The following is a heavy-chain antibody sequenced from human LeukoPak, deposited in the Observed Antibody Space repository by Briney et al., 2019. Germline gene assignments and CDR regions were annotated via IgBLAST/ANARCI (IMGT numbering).Heavy chain of an antibody. CDR2: ISFSGDNT. Sequence: PGGSLRLSCAASGFTFRDSAMSWVRQAPGKGLEWVSLISFSGDNTYYTDPVKGRFTISRDNSKDTLYLQMNSLRAEDTAIYYCARDIELSTWGLGTMVTVSS. V-gene: IGHV3-23*01. D-gene: IGHD3-16*02. CDR1: GFTFRDSA. CDR3: ARDIELST. J-gene: IGHJ3*01.